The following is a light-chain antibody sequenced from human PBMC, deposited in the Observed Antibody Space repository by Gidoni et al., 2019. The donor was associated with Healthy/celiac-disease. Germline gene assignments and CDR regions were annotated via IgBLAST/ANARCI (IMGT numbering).Light chain of an antibody. CDR2: DAS. CDR1: QDISNY. V-gene: IGKV1-33*01. J-gene: IGKJ4*01. CDR3: QQYDNLPLPGALT. Sequence: DIQMTQSPSSLSASVGDRVTITCQASQDISNYLNWYQQKPGKAPKLLIYDASNLETGVPSRFSGSGSGTDFTFTISSLQPEDIATYYCQQYDNLPLPGALTFGGXTKVEIK.